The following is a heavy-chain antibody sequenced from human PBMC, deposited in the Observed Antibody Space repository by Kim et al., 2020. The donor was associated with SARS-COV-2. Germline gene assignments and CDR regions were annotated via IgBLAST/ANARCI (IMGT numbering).Heavy chain of an antibody. J-gene: IGHJ5*02. V-gene: IGHV1-46*01. CDR2: INPSGGST. D-gene: IGHD3-10*01. CDR3: ARSLPLLWFGEFNNWFDP. Sequence: ASVKVSCKASGYTFTSYYMHWVRQAPGQGLEWMGIINPSGGSTSYAQKFQGRVTMTRDTSTSTVYMELSSLRSEDTAVYYCARSLPLLWFGEFNNWFDPWGQGTLVTVSS. CDR1: GYTFTSYY.